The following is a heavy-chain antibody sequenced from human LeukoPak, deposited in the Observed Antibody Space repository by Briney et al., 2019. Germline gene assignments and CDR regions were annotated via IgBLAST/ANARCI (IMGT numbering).Heavy chain of an antibody. Sequence: PGGSLRLSCAASGFTFSSYWMHWLRQAPGKGLVWVSRINSDGTSTSYPDSVKGRFTISRDNAKNTLYLQMNSLRAEDTAVYHCARGKEIVGATTTLGYWGQGTLVTVSS. J-gene: IGHJ4*02. CDR2: INSDGTST. D-gene: IGHD1-26*01. CDR3: ARGKEIVGATTTLGY. V-gene: IGHV3-74*01. CDR1: GFTFSSYW.